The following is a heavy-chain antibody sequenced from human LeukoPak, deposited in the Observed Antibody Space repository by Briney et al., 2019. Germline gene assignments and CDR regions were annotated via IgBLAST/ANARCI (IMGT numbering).Heavy chain of an antibody. Sequence: PGGSLRLSCAASGFTFDDYGMSWVRQAPGKGLEWVSGINWNGGSTGYADSVKGRFTISRDNAKNSLYLQMNSLRAEDTAVYYCARDPYNGSYGDDYYYYMDVWGKGTTVTISS. CDR2: INWNGGST. CDR1: GFTFDDYG. CDR3: ARDPYNGSYGDDYYYYMDV. J-gene: IGHJ6*03. D-gene: IGHD1-26*01. V-gene: IGHV3-20*04.